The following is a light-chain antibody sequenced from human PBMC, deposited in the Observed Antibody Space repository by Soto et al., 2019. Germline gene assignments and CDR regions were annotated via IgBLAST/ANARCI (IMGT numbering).Light chain of an antibody. V-gene: IGKV1-5*01. J-gene: IGKJ1*01. CDR3: QQYKSYFRT. CDR2: DAS. CDR1: QSISSW. Sequence: DIQMTQSPSTLSASLRDIVSITCRASQSISSWLAWYQQKPGKAPKLLIYDASSLESGVPSRFSGSGSETEFTLTISSLLPDDFATYFCQQYKSYFRTFGQGTKVDIK.